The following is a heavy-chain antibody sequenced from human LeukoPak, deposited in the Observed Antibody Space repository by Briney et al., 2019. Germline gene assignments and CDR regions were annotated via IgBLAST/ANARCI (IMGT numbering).Heavy chain of an antibody. CDR1: GYTFTGYY. D-gene: IGHD6-19*01. Sequence: ASVKVSCKASGYTFTGYYMHWVRQAPGQGREWMGRINPNSGGTNYAQKFQGRVTMTRDTSISTAYMELSRLRSDDTAVYYCARRGIAVAGTLPLIDYWGQGTLVTVSS. CDR3: ARRGIAVAGTLPLIDY. J-gene: IGHJ4*02. CDR2: INPNSGGT. V-gene: IGHV1-2*06.